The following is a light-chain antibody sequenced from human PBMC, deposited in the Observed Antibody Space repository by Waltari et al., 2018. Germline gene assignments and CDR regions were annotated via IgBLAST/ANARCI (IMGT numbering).Light chain of an antibody. V-gene: IGLV2-23*01. CDR2: EAT. Sequence: QSVLTQPASVSGSPGQSITISCTGTRSDIGAYNFVSWFQQLPGQAPRLLISEATKRPSGVPYRFSGSKSGNTASLSISDLQAEDEADYYCCSYVGGSRVLFGGGTKLTV. CDR1: RSDIGAYNF. J-gene: IGLJ2*01. CDR3: CSYVGGSRVL.